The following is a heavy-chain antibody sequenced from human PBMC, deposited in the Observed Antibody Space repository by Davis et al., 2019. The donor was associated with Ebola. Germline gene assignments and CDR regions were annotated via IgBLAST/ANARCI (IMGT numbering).Heavy chain of an antibody. D-gene: IGHD6-13*01. Sequence: AASVKVSCKASGYTFTSYGISWVRQAPGQGLEWMGWISAYNGNTNYAQKLQGRVTMTRNTSISTAYMELSSLRSEDTAVYYCARDLGLAAAANEDYWGQGTLVTVSS. CDR2: ISAYNGNT. V-gene: IGHV1-18*04. J-gene: IGHJ4*02. CDR3: ARDLGLAAAANEDY. CDR1: GYTFTSYG.